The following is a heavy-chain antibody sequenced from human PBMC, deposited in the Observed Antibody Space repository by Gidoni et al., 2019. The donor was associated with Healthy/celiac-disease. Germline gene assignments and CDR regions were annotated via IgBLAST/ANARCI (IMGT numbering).Heavy chain of an antibody. V-gene: IGHV3-66*02. D-gene: IGHD6-19*01. J-gene: IGHJ6*02. CDR1: GFTVSSNY. Sequence: EVQLVESGGGLVQPGGSLRLSCAASGFTVSSNYMSWVRQAPGKGLEWVSVIYTGGSTYYADYVKGRFTISRDNSKNTLYLQMNSLRAEDTAVYYCARSIGIAVRYYYYGMDVWGQGTTVTVSS. CDR2: IYTGGST. CDR3: ARSIGIAVRYYYYGMDV.